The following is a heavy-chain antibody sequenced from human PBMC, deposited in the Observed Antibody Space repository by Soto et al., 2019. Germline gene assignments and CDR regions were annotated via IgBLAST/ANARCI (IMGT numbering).Heavy chain of an antibody. CDR2: IYYSGST. D-gene: IGHD2-2*01. J-gene: IGHJ6*02. Sequence: QLQLQESGPGLVKPSETLSLTCTVSGGSISSSSYYWGWIRQPPGKGLEWIGSIYYSGSTYYNPSLKSRVTISVDTSKNQFSLKLSSVTAADTAVYYCARHCSSTSCRGWYYYGMDVWGQGTTVTVSS. CDR1: GGSISSSSYY. CDR3: ARHCSSTSCRGWYYYGMDV. V-gene: IGHV4-39*01.